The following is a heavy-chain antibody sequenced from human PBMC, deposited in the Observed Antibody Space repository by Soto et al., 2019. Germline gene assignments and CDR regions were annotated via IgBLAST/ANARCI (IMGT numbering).Heavy chain of an antibody. CDR3: ARLDSGGFFDS. J-gene: IGHJ4*02. V-gene: IGHV4-34*01. Sequence: SETLSLTCAIYGGSFSGYYWSWLRQPPGKGLEWIGEINHSGSTNYNPSLKSRVTISADTSKNQFSLKLSSVTAADTAVYYCARLDSGGFFDSWGQGTLVTVS. CDR2: INHSGST. CDR1: GGSFSGYY. D-gene: IGHD2-15*01.